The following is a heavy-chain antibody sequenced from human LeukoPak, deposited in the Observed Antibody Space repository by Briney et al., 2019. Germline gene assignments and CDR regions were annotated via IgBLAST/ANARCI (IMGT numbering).Heavy chain of an antibody. Sequence: GGSLRLSCAASGFTFSNYNMNWVRQAPGKGLEWVSSISSSSSYIYYADSVKGRFTISRDNAKNSLYLQMNSLRAEDTAVYYCARSSGGWYNYWGQGTLVTVSS. CDR1: GFTFSNYN. CDR3: ARSSGGWYNY. D-gene: IGHD6-19*01. CDR2: ISSSSSYI. J-gene: IGHJ4*02. V-gene: IGHV3-21*01.